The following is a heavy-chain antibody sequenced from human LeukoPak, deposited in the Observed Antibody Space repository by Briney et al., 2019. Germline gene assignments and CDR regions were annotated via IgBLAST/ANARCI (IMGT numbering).Heavy chain of an antibody. CDR2: INWNGGST. D-gene: IGHD3-16*01. Sequence: GGSLRLSCAASGFTFDDYGMSWVRQAPGRGLEWVSGINWNGGSTGYADSVKGRFTISRDNAKNSLYLQMNSLRAEDTALYYCAREPGGYYYYYMDVWGKGTTVTVSS. V-gene: IGHV3-20*04. CDR1: GFTFDDYG. J-gene: IGHJ6*03. CDR3: AREPGGYYYYYMDV.